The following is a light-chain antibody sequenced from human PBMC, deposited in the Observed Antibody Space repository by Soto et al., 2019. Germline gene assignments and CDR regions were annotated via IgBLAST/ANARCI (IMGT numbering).Light chain of an antibody. CDR3: CSYAGSSTYI. V-gene: IGLV2-23*01. Sequence: QSALTQPASVSGSPGQSIPISCTGTSSDVGSHNLVSWYQQHPDRAPKLMIYEGSKRPSGVSNRFSGSKSGNTASLTISGLHAEDEADYFCCSYAGSSTYIFGSGTKLTVL. CDR1: SSDVGSHNL. J-gene: IGLJ1*01. CDR2: EGS.